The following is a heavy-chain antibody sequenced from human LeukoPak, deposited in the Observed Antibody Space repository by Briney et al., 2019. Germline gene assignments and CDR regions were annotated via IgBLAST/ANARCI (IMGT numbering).Heavy chain of an antibody. Sequence: AETLSLTCSVSGSSFTGYYWTWIRPTPGKGLEWIGENNNSGGITYNPSLNSRVTISVDASKNQFSLKLNSVTAADTAVYSSARGRREKLDFWGQGTLVTVSS. CDR1: GSSFTGYY. CDR2: NNNSGGI. V-gene: IGHV4-34*01. CDR3: ARGRREKLDF. J-gene: IGHJ4*02.